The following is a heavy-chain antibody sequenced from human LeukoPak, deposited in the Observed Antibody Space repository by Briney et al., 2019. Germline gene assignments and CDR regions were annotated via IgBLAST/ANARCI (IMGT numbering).Heavy chain of an antibody. D-gene: IGHD3-9*01. V-gene: IGHV1-2*02. CDR1: GYTFTGYY. Sequence: GASVKVSCKASGYTFTGYYMHWVRQAPGQGLEWMGWINPNSGGTNYAQKFQGRVTMTRDTSISTAYMELSRLRSDDTAAYYCARNEDYDILTGYYAWFDPWGQGTLVTVSS. CDR2: INPNSGGT. CDR3: ARNEDYDILTGYYAWFDP. J-gene: IGHJ5*02.